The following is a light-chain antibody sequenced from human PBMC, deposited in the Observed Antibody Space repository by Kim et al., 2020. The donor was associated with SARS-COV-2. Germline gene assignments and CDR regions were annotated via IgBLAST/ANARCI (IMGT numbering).Light chain of an antibody. CDR3: SSYAGRQNLV. V-gene: IGLV2-8*01. CDR2: EVN. Sequence: GQSVTTSCTGTSSDIGGYNFVAWYQQPPGKAPKVMIYEVNKRPSGVPDRFSGSKSGNTASLTVSGLQAEDEADYYCSSYAGRQNLVFGGGTQLTVL. CDR1: SSDIGGYNF. J-gene: IGLJ2*01.